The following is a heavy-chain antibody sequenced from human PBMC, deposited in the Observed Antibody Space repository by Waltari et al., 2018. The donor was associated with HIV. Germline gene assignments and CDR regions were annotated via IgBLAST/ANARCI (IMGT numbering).Heavy chain of an antibody. V-gene: IGHV3-73*01. J-gene: IGHJ5*02. CDR3: TKSVGDSARGWFDP. CDR2: IRGKPNSYAT. D-gene: IGHD4-17*01. Sequence: EVQLVETGGGLVQPGGSLKLSCAASGLSFRGSAMHWVNQASGKGLEWVGRIRGKPNSYATAYAESLKGRFTISRDDSKNTAYLQMNSLKTEDTAVYYCTKSVGDSARGWFDPWGQGTLVTVSS. CDR1: GLSFRGSA.